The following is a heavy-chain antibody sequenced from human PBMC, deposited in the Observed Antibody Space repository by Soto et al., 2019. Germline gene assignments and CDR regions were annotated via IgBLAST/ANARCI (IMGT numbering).Heavy chain of an antibody. CDR1: GYTFSGFY. Sequence: ASVKVSCKTSGYTFSGFYIHWVRQAPGQGLESMGWIYPDSGGTDYAQKFQGRVTMTRDTSISTAYMELSRLRSDDTAVYYCARSSGGVYGIIIEGTNWFAPWGQGTLVTVSS. J-gene: IGHJ5*02. D-gene: IGHD3-16*01. CDR3: ARSSGGVYGIIIEGTNWFAP. CDR2: IYPDSGGT. V-gene: IGHV1-2*02.